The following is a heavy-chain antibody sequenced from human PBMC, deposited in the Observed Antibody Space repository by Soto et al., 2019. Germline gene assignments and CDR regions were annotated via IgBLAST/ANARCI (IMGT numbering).Heavy chain of an antibody. CDR2: IWYDGSNK. CDR3: ARVSIDWDFSGALALDY. J-gene: IGHJ4*02. D-gene: IGHD3-9*01. V-gene: IGHV3-33*01. Sequence: QVQLVESGGGVVQPGRSLRLSCAASGFTFSSYGMHWVRQAPGKGLEWVAVIWYDGSNKYYADSVQGRFTISRDNSKNTLYLQMSSLRAEDTAVYCCARVSIDWDFSGALALDYWGQGTLVTVSS. CDR1: GFTFSSYG.